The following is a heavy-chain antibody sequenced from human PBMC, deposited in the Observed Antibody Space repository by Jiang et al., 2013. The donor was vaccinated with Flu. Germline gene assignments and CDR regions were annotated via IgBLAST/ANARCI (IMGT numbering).Heavy chain of an antibody. CDR2: ITGSGDTT. J-gene: IGHJ4*02. D-gene: IGHD3-10*01. CDR1: GFMFSTNA. Sequence: DGQLLESGGGLVQPGGSLRLSCEASGFMFSTNAMSWVRQAPGKGLEWVAGITGSGDTTYYADSVKGRFTISRDNSKNTLYLQMNSLRAEDRAVYYCARDSLGIFMVRGVTHFDYWGQGTLVTVSS. CDR3: ARDSLGIFMVRGVTHFDY. V-gene: IGHV3-23*01.